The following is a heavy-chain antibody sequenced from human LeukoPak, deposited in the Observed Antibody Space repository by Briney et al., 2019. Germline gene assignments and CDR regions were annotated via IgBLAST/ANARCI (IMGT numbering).Heavy chain of an antibody. CDR1: GFTFSRYS. J-gene: IGHJ4*02. CDR3: AGGGTYCGSDCYFSAN. V-gene: IGHV3-48*02. CDR2: INSGSNAI. Sequence: PGGSLRLSCAASGFTFSRYSVNWVRQAPGKGLEWISYINSGSNAIYYADSVKGRFTISRDNDKNSLFLQMNSLRDEDTAVYYCAGGGTYCGSDCYFSANWGQGTLVTVSS. D-gene: IGHD2-21*02.